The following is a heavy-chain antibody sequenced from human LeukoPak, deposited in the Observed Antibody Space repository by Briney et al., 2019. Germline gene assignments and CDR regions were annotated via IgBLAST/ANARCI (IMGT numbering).Heavy chain of an antibody. CDR3: ARAPHMMAQSRFDY. CDR1: GGSISSSSYY. D-gene: IGHD5-24*01. J-gene: IGHJ4*02. Sequence: PSETLSLTCTVSGGSISSSSYYWGWIRQPPGKGLEWIGSIYYSGSTYYNPSLKSRVTISVDTSKNQFSLKLSSVTAADTAVYYCARAPHMMAQSRFDYWGQGTLVTVSS. CDR2: IYYSGST. V-gene: IGHV4-39*07.